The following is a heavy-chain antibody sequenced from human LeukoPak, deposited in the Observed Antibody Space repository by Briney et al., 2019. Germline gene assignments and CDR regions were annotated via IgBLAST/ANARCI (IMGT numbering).Heavy chain of an antibody. J-gene: IGHJ4*02. Sequence: PSETLSLTCTVSGGSVSSGSYYWSWIRQPPGKGLEWIGYIYYSGSTNYNPSLKSRVTISVDTSTNQFSLKLSSVTAADTAVYYCARSYDSSGYFIPSVFDYWGQGTLVTVSS. V-gene: IGHV4-61*01. D-gene: IGHD3-22*01. CDR3: ARSYDSSGYFIPSVFDY. CDR2: IYYSGST. CDR1: GGSVSSGSYY.